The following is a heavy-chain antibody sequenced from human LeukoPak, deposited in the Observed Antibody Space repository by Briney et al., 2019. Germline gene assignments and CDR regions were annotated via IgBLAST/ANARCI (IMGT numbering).Heavy chain of an antibody. CDR2: ISSNGGST. Sequence: GGSLRLSCAASGFTVSSNYMSWVRQAPGKGLEYVSAISSNGGSTYYANSVKGRFTISRDNSKNTLYLQMNSLRAEDTAVYYRARTVVVPAAINYWGQGTLVTVSS. CDR3: ARTVVVPAAINY. J-gene: IGHJ4*02. CDR1: GFTVSSNY. V-gene: IGHV3-64*01. D-gene: IGHD2-2*02.